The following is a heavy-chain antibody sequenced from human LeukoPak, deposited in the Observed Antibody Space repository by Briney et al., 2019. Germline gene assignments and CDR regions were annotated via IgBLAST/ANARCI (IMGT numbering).Heavy chain of an antibody. J-gene: IGHJ5*02. D-gene: IGHD3-10*01. CDR3: ARGGEIWFGESSGNNWFDP. V-gene: IGHV3-30*02. CDR1: GFTFSSYG. CDR2: IRYDGSNK. Sequence: GGSLRLSCAASGFTFSSYGMHWVRQAPGKGLEWVAFIRYDGSNKYYADSVKGRFTISRDNSKNTLYLQMNSLRAEDTAVYYCARGGEIWFGESSGNNWFDPWGQGTLVTVSS.